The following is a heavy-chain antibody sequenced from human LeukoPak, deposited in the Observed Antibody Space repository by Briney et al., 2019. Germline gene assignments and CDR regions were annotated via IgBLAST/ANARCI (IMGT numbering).Heavy chain of an antibody. CDR2: INSDGSST. Sequence: GGSLRLSCAAYGFTFSSYWMHWVRQAPGKGMVWVSRINSDGSSTSYADSVKGRFTISRDNAKNTLYLQMNSLRAEDTAVYYCARAHYYGSGSFDYWGQGTLVTVSS. CDR1: GFTFSSYW. V-gene: IGHV3-74*01. D-gene: IGHD3-10*01. J-gene: IGHJ4*02. CDR3: ARAHYYGSGSFDY.